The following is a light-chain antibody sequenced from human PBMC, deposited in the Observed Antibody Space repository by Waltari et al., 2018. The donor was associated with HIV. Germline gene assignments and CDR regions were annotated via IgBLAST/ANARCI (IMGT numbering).Light chain of an antibody. Sequence: QLSLTQPPSVSGSLGQSVTIPCTGNLSAIGPYNRLSWYQQSPGTAPALSIYEVTHRPSGVPVRFSGSKSGNTASLTISGLQADDEADYYCSSYTTSSTWVFGGGTKLTVL. CDR3: SSYTTSSTWV. CDR2: EVT. CDR1: LSAIGPYNR. J-gene: IGLJ3*02. V-gene: IGLV2-18*02.